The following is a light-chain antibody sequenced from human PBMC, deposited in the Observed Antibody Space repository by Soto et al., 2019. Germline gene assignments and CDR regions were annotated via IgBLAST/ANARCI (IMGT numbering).Light chain of an antibody. CDR3: LQHNSYPYT. CDR1: QGITRD. CDR2: AAS. V-gene: IGKV1-17*01. J-gene: IGKJ2*01. Sequence: DIQMTQSPSSLSASVGDRVSITCRASQGITRDLAWYQQKPGKAPKRLIYAASSLQSGVPSRCSGSGSGTEFTLTISSLQPEDFATYYCLQHNSYPYTFGQGTRLEIK.